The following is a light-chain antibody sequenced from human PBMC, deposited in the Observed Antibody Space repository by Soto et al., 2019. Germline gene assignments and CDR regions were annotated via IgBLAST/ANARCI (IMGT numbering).Light chain of an antibody. J-gene: IGLJ2*01. CDR1: SSNIGTNT. Sequence: QSVLTQPPSASGTPGQRVTISCSGSSSNIGTNTVIWYQQLPGAAPKLLTYSDNQRPSGVPDRFSGSKSGTSASLAISGLQSEDEADYYCEAWDVSLVVFGGGTKVTVL. CDR3: EAWDVSLVV. V-gene: IGLV1-44*01. CDR2: SDN.